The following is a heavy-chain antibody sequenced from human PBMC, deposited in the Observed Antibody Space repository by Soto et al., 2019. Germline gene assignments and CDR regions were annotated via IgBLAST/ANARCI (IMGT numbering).Heavy chain of an antibody. CDR1: GITFSSYA. CDR3: ARKEGFNWNYAWFDP. J-gene: IGHJ5*02. Sequence: GGSLRLSCAASGITFSSYAMTWFRQAPGKGLEWVSGISGSGSSTYYADSVKGRFIISRDNSKNTLYLQMNSLRAEDTAIYYCARKEGFNWNYAWFDPWGQGTLVTVSS. CDR2: ISGSGSST. V-gene: IGHV3-23*01. D-gene: IGHD1-7*01.